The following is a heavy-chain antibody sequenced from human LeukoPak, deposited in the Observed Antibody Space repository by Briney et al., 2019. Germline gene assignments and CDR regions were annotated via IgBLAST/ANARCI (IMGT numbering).Heavy chain of an antibody. CDR1: GYSFTSYW. CDR2: IYPGDSDT. V-gene: IGHV5-51*01. Sequence: GESLKISCKGSGYSFTSYWIGWVRQMPGKGLEWMGIIYPGDSDTRYSPSFQRQVTISADRSISTAYLQWRNLKASATAMYYCARRKALGIQLYAFAIWGQGTMVTVSS. CDR3: ARRKALGIQLYAFAI. D-gene: IGHD5-18*01. J-gene: IGHJ3*02.